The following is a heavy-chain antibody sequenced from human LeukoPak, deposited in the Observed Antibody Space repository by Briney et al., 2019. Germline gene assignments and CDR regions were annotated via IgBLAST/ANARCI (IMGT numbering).Heavy chain of an antibody. CDR1: GFTFGTYN. D-gene: IGHD1-26*01. CDR3: ARDVGASAPDAFDI. CDR2: ISTSSNYI. J-gene: IGHJ3*02. V-gene: IGHV3-21*01. Sequence: GGSLRLSCTASGFTFGTYNMNWVRQAPGKGLEWVSSISTSSNYIYYADSVKGRFTISRDNAKNSLYLQMNSLRVEDTDVYYCARDVGASAPDAFDIWGQGTMVTVSS.